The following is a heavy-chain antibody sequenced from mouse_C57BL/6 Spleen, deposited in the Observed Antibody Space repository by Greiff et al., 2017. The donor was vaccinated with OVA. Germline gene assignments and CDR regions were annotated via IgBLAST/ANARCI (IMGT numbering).Heavy chain of an antibody. Sequence: EVKLVESGGGLVQSGRSLRLSCATSGFTFSDFYMEWVRQAPGKGLEWIAASRNKANDYTTEYSASVKGRFIVSRDTSQSILYLQMNALRAEDTAIYYCARDAFVGDRGFAYWGQGTLVTVSA. D-gene: IGHD3-3*01. CDR1: GFTFSDFY. J-gene: IGHJ3*01. V-gene: IGHV7-1*01. CDR2: SRNKANDYTT. CDR3: ARDAFVGDRGFAY.